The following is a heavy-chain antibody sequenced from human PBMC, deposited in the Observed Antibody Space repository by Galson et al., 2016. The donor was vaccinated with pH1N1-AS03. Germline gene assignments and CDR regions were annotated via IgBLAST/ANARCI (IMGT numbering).Heavy chain of an antibody. V-gene: IGHV5-51*01. J-gene: IGHJ3*02. CDR2: MFPGDSNT. D-gene: IGHD3-22*01. CDR1: GYSFVNYW. Sequence: QSGAEVKKPGESLKISCQSSGYSFVNYWIGWVRQMPGKGLEWMGIMFPGDSNTTYSPAFQGRVTFAVDKSSRTAFLQWSSLKASDTALYYCGRHTFSYDTTDTNRPDAFDIWGQGTMVTVFS. CDR3: GRHTFSYDTTDTNRPDAFDI.